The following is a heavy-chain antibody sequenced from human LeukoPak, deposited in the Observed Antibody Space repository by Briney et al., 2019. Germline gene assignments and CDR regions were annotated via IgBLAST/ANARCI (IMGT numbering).Heavy chain of an antibody. Sequence: ASVKVSCKASGGTFSSYAISWVRQAPGQGLEWMGGIIPIFGTANYARKFQGRVTITTDESTSTAYMELSSLRSEDTAVYYCAGRGYSGYDPSRYYYYYMDVWGKGTTVTVSS. V-gene: IGHV1-69*05. CDR1: GGTFSSYA. CDR2: IIPIFGTA. J-gene: IGHJ6*03. D-gene: IGHD5-12*01. CDR3: AGRGYSGYDPSRYYYYYMDV.